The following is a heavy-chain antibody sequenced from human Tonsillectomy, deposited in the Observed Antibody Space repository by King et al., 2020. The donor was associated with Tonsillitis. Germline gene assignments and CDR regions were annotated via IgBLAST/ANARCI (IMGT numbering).Heavy chain of an antibody. CDR2: IIPILGIA. J-gene: IGHJ3*02. CDR1: GGTFTNYS. CDR3: ARIMDDASDI. V-gene: IGHV1-69*04. Sequence: QLVQSGAEVKKPGSSVKVSCKASGGTFTNYSFSWVRQAPGQGLEWVGRIIPILGIADYAQKFQGRVTITADKSTSTAYMDLSSLRFEDTAVYYCARIMDDASDIWGQGTMVTVSS.